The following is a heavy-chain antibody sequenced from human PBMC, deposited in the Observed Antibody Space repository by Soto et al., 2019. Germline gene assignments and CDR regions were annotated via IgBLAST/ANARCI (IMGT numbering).Heavy chain of an antibody. J-gene: IGHJ4*02. CDR3: AREGRAGTTGGLDY. V-gene: IGHV1-69*12. CDR2: IIPIFGTA. D-gene: IGHD1-1*01. Sequence: QVQLVQSGAEVKKPGSSVKVSCKASGGTFSSYAISWVRQAPGQWLEWMGGIIPIFGTANYAQKFQGRVTITADESTSTAYMELSCLRSEDTDVHYCAREGRAGTTGGLDYWGQGTLVTVSS. CDR1: GGTFSSYA.